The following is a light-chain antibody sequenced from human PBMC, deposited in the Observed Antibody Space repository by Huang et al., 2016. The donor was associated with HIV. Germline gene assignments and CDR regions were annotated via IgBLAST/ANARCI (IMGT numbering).Light chain of an antibody. Sequence: EIVLTQSPATLSLSTGERAILSCRASQSISSSLAWYQHKPGQATRLLIDEESNRATGIPARFSGSGSGTDFTLTISSLEPEDFAVYYCHQRSNWFTFGPGTRVDIK. CDR3: HQRSNWFT. CDR1: QSISSS. J-gene: IGKJ3*01. CDR2: EES. V-gene: IGKV3-11*01.